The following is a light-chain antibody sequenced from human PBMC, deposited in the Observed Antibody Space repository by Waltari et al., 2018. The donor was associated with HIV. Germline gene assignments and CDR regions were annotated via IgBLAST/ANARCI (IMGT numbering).Light chain of an antibody. CDR3: QQLNSYPRT. Sequence: DLQLTLPPSSLSASVGDRVTVTSRASLFIRSNLAWYQNKPGKPPNLLIYSASTLQSGVPSRFSGSKSETEFILTISSLQPEDFGTYYCQQLNSYPRTFGGGTKVELK. CDR2: SAS. J-gene: IGKJ4*01. V-gene: IGKV1-9*01. CDR1: LFIRSN.